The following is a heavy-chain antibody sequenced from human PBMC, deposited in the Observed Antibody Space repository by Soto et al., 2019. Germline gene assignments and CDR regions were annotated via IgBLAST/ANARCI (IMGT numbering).Heavy chain of an antibody. CDR1: VFTFISYA. CDR2: ISGSGGST. D-gene: IGHD5-18*01. CDR3: AKAVYSYGFDY. V-gene: IGHV3-23*01. J-gene: IGHJ4*02. Sequence: GSLRLYGAASVFTFISYAMGWVRQAPGKGLEWVSAISGSGGSTYYADSVKGRFTISRDNSKNTLYLQMNSLRAEDTAVYYCAKAVYSYGFDYWGQGTLVTVSS.